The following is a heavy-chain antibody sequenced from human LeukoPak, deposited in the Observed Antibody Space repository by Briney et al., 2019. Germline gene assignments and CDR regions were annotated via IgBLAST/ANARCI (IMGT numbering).Heavy chain of an antibody. Sequence: ASVTVSCKASGYTFTSYDVNWVRQATGQGLEWMGWMNTNSGNTGYAQKFQGRVTITRNTSTSTAYMQLSSLRSEDTAVYYCARRVSYGDFDFWGQGTLVTVSS. CDR2: MNTNSGNT. CDR3: ARRVSYGDFDF. V-gene: IGHV1-8*01. CDR1: GYTFTSYD. J-gene: IGHJ4*02. D-gene: IGHD4-17*01.